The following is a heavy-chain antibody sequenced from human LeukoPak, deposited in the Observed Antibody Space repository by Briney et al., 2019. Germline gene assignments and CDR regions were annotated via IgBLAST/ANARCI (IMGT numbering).Heavy chain of an antibody. J-gene: IGHJ5*02. CDR3: VGMGGYSNWFDP. V-gene: IGHV4-39*01. Sequence: SETLSLTCTVSGGSISSSSYYWGWIRQPPGKGLEWIGSIYYSGSTYYNPPLKSRVTISVDTSKNQFSLKLSSVTAADTAVYYCVGMGGYSNWFDPWGQGTLVTVSS. CDR1: GGSISSSSYY. CDR2: IYYSGST. D-gene: IGHD3-22*01.